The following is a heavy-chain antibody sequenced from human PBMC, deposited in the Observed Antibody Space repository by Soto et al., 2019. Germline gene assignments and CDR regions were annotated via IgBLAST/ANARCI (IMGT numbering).Heavy chain of an antibody. J-gene: IGHJ6*03. CDR1: GGSFSGYY. Sequence: PSETLSLTCAVYGGSFSGYYWSWIRQPPGKGLEWIGEINHSGSTNYNPSLKSRVTISVDTSKNQFSLKLSSVTAADTAVYYCARDNRDDFWSGYYTGEKYYYYYYMDVWGKGTTVTVSS. CDR2: INHSGST. CDR3: ARDNRDDFWSGYYTGEKYYYYYYMDV. D-gene: IGHD3-3*01. V-gene: IGHV4-34*01.